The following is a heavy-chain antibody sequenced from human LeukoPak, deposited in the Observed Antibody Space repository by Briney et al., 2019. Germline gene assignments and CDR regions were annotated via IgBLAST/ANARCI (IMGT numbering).Heavy chain of an antibody. V-gene: IGHV1-18*01. Sequence: GASVKVSCKASGYSFISYGINWVRQAPGQGLEWMGWISGHNGQTSYAQKLQGRVTMTTETSTSTVYMELRSLRSDDTAVYYCARWGPDFWSDYYPFDYWGQGTLVIVSS. CDR1: GYSFISYG. CDR3: ARWGPDFWSDYYPFDY. CDR2: ISGHNGQT. J-gene: IGHJ4*02. D-gene: IGHD3-3*01.